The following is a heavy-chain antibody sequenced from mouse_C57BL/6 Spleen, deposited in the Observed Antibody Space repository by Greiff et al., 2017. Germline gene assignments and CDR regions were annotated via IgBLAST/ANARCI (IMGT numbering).Heavy chain of an antibody. CDR2: LDPEDGET. Sequence: EVQLQESGAELVKPGASVKLSCTASGFNIKDYYMHWVKQRTEQGLEWIGRLDPEDGETKYAPKFQGKATITADKSSSTAYLQLSSLTSEDTAVYYCARRAGYDYDEDYWGQGTTLTVSS. D-gene: IGHD2-4*01. J-gene: IGHJ2*01. V-gene: IGHV14-2*01. CDR3: ARRAGYDYDEDY. CDR1: GFNIKDYY.